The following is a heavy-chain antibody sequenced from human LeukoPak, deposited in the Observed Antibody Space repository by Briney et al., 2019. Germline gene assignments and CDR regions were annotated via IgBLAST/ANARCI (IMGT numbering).Heavy chain of an antibody. Sequence: GASVKVSCKASGYTFTSYGISWVRQAPGQGLEWMGWISAYNGNTNYAQKLQGRVTMTTDISTSTAYMELRSLRSDDTAVYYCARDLRPIEAMSGFDYWGQGTLVTVSS. CDR3: ARDLRPIEAMSGFDY. D-gene: IGHD3-10*01. CDR2: ISAYNGNT. V-gene: IGHV1-18*01. CDR1: GYTFTSYG. J-gene: IGHJ4*02.